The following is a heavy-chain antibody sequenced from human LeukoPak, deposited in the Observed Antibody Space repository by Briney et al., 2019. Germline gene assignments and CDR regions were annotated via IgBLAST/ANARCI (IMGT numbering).Heavy chain of an antibody. D-gene: IGHD5-12*01. J-gene: IGHJ4*02. V-gene: IGHV3-30*02. Sequence: PGGSLRLSCAASGFTFSSYGVHWVRQAPGKGLEWVAFIRYDGSNKQYADSVKGRFTISRDNSKNTVYLQMNSLRPEDTAMYYCAREGGYVFDYWGQGTLVTVSS. CDR1: GFTFSSYG. CDR3: AREGGYVFDY. CDR2: IRYDGSNK.